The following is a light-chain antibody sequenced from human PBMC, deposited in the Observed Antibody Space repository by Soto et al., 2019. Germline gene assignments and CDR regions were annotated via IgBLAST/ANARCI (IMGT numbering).Light chain of an antibody. V-gene: IGKV1-39*01. CDR2: AAS. J-gene: IGKJ1*01. Sequence: DIQMTQSPSSLSAFVGDRVTITCRASQSITKYLNWYQRKSGNAPKLLIYAASSLQSGVPSRFSGSGSGTDFTLTISSLQPEDFATYYCQQSYSTPWTFGQGTKVEIK. CDR1: QSITKY. CDR3: QQSYSTPWT.